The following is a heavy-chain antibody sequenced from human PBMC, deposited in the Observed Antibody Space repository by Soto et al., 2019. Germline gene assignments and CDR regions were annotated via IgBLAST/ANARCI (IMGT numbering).Heavy chain of an antibody. Sequence: SETLSLTCTVSGGSISSYYWSWIRQPPGKGLEWIGYIYYSGSTNYNPSLKSRVTISVDTSKNQFSLKLSSVTAADTAVYYCARAEADILTGYYKDPYGMDVWGQGTTAPSP. CDR3: ARAEADILTGYYKDPYGMDV. J-gene: IGHJ6*02. D-gene: IGHD3-9*01. V-gene: IGHV4-59*01. CDR1: GGSISSYY. CDR2: IYYSGST.